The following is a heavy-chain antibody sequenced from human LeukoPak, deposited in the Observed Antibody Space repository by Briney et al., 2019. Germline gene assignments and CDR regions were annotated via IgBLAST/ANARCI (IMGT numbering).Heavy chain of an antibody. CDR2: INPNSGGT. D-gene: IGHD6-19*01. V-gene: IGHV1-2*02. J-gene: IGHJ4*02. Sequence: ASLKVSSKASVYTFTRYYMHWVRHAPGQGLEWMGWINPNSGGTNYAQKFQGRVTMTRDTSISTAYMELSRLRSDDTAVYYCARHLPYSSGWDPEDYWGQGTLVTVSS. CDR1: VYTFTRYY. CDR3: ARHLPYSSGWDPEDY.